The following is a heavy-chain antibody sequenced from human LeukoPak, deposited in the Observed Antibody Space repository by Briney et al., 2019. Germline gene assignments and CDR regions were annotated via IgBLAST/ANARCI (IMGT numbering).Heavy chain of an antibody. V-gene: IGHV3-23*01. J-gene: IGHJ5*02. Sequence: PGGSLRLSCAASGFTFSNYAMSWVRQAPGKGLEWVSAISGSGGSTYYADSVKGRFTISRDNSKNTLYLQMNSLRAEDTAVYYCAKVIVVPAAKGNWFDPWGQGTLVTVSS. CDR2: ISGSGGST. D-gene: IGHD2-2*01. CDR1: GFTFSNYA. CDR3: AKVIVVPAAKGNWFDP.